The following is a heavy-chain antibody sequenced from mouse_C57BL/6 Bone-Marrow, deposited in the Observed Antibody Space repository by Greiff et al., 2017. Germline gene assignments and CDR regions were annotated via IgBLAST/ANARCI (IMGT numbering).Heavy chain of an antibody. CDR3: ASLYYYGSKGGY. CDR1: GYTFTSYW. V-gene: IGHV1-64*01. Sequence: QVQLQQPGAELVKPGASVKLSCKASGYTFTSYWMHWVKQRPGQGLEWIGMIHPNSGSTNYNEKFKSKATLTVDKSSSTAYMQLSSLTSEDSAVYYRASLYYYGSKGGYWGQGTTLTVSS. D-gene: IGHD1-1*01. J-gene: IGHJ2*01. CDR2: IHPNSGST.